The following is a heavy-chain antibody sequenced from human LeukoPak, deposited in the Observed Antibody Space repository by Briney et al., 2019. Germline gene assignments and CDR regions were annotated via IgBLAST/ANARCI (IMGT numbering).Heavy chain of an antibody. CDR3: ARDRYVGGFAHFDY. Sequence: ASVKVSCKASGYTFTNYAMHWVRQAPGQGLEWMGWITPSGGTNYPQKFQGRVAITRDTSITTAYMDLSRLTSDDTAVYYCARDRYVGGFAHFDYWGQGALVTVSS. CDR1: GYTFTNYA. CDR2: ITPSGGT. J-gene: IGHJ4*02. V-gene: IGHV1-2*02. D-gene: IGHD5-12*01.